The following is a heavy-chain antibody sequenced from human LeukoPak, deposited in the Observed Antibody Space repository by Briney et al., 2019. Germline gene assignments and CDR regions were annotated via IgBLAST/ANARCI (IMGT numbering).Heavy chain of an antibody. Sequence: SETLSLTCTVSGGSISSYYWSWIRQPAGKGPEWIGRIYTSGSTNYNPSLKSRVTMSVDTSKNQFSLKLSSVTAADTAVYYCARHRRYSSSWFPLDFDYWGQGTLVTVSS. CDR1: GGSISSYY. V-gene: IGHV4-4*07. CDR3: ARHRRYSSSWFPLDFDY. D-gene: IGHD6-13*01. J-gene: IGHJ4*02. CDR2: IYTSGST.